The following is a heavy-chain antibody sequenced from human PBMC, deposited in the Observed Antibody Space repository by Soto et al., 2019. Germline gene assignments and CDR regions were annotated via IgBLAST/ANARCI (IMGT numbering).Heavy chain of an antibody. Sequence: SVKVSCKASGGTFSSYAISWVRQAPGQGLEWMGGIIPIFGTANYAQKFQGRVTITADESTSTAYMELSSLRSEDTAVYYCARSPDTAMVEYYYYYGMDVWGQGTTVTAP. J-gene: IGHJ6*02. CDR2: IIPIFGTA. D-gene: IGHD5-18*01. CDR3: ARSPDTAMVEYYYYYGMDV. CDR1: GGTFSSYA. V-gene: IGHV1-69*13.